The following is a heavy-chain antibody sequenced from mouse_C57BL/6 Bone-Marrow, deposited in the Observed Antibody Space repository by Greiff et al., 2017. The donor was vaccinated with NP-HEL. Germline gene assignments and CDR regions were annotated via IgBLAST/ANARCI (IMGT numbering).Heavy chain of an antibody. Sequence: EVKLVESGGGLVQSGRSLRLSCATSGFTFSDFYMEWVRQAPGKGLEWIAASRNKANDYTTEYSASVKGRFIVSRYTSQSILYLQMNALRAEDTAIYYCARDRYYYGSSDWYFDVWGTGTTVTVSS. CDR2: SRNKANDYTT. V-gene: IGHV7-1*01. D-gene: IGHD1-1*01. J-gene: IGHJ1*03. CDR3: ARDRYYYGSSDWYFDV. CDR1: GFTFSDFY.